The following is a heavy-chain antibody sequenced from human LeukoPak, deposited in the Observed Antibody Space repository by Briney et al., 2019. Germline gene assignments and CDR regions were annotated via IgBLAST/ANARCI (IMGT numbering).Heavy chain of an antibody. CDR3: ARDGGDYYGSLPGWFDP. V-gene: IGHV3-21*01. D-gene: IGHD3-10*01. Sequence: GSLRLSCAASGFTFSSYAMSWVRQAPGKGLEWVSSISSSSSYIYYADSVKGRFTISRDNAKNSLYLQMNSLRAEDTAVYYCARDGGDYYGSLPGWFDPWGQGTLVTVPS. J-gene: IGHJ5*02. CDR1: GFTFSSYA. CDR2: ISSSSSYI.